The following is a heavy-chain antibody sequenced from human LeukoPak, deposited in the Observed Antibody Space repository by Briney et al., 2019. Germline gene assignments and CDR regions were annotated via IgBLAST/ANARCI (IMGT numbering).Heavy chain of an antibody. V-gene: IGHV3-23*01. CDR1: GFTFKEYG. CDR3: TKGDGGWYPIDS. D-gene: IGHD6-19*01. J-gene: IGHJ4*02. CDR2: INDNGANT. Sequence: PGGSLRLSCAASGFTFKEYGMSWVRQAPGKGLEWVSTINDNGANTHYADSVKGRFTISRDSSKNTLFLQTNSLRADDTARYYCTKGDGGWYPIDSWGQGTLIIVSS.